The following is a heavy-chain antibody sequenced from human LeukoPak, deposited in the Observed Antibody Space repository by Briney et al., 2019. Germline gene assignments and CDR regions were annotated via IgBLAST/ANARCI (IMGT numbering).Heavy chain of an antibody. CDR1: GFTVSSNS. CDR3: ARDNRHFVVNWFDP. CDR2: IYSDNT. Sequence: GGSLRLSCTVSGFTVSSNSMSWVRQAPGKGLEWVSFIYSDNTHYSDSVKGRFTISRDNSKNTLYLQMNSLRAEDTAVYYCARDNRHFVVNWFDPWGQGTLVTVSS. D-gene: IGHD2-21*01. J-gene: IGHJ5*02. V-gene: IGHV3-53*01.